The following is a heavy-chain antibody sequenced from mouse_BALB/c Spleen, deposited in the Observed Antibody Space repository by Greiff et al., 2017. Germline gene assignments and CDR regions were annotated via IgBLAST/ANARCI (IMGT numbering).Heavy chain of an antibody. D-gene: IGHD1-1*01. Sequence: EVQLQQSGPELVKPGASVKISCKTSGYTFTEYTMHWVKQSHGKSLEWIGGINPNNGGTSYNQKFKGKATLTVDKSSSTAYMELRSLTSEDSAVYYCASDYYYGSSYYAMDYWGQGTSVTVSS. CDR2: INPNNGGT. CDR1: GYTFTEYT. J-gene: IGHJ4*01. V-gene: IGHV1-18*01. CDR3: ASDYYYGSSYYAMDY.